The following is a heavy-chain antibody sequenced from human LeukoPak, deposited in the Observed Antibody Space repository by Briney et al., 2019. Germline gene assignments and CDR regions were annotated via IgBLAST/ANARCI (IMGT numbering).Heavy chain of an antibody. V-gene: IGHV4-59*12. J-gene: IGHJ4*02. Sequence: SETLSLTCTVSGGSISSSYWSWIRQPPGKGLEWIGYIYSSGNTNSNPSLKSRVTISVDTSKNQFSLKLSSVTAADTAVYYCARGVPRSYDFWSGYPHWGQGTLVTVSS. CDR2: IYSSGNT. CDR1: GGSISSSY. CDR3: ARGVPRSYDFWSGYPH. D-gene: IGHD3-3*01.